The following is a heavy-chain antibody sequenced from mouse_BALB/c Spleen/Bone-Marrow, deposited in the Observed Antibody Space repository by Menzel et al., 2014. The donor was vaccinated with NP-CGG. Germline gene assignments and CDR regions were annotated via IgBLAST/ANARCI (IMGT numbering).Heavy chain of an antibody. Sequence: EVMLVESGGRLVQPKGSLKLSCAASGFTFNTYAMNWVRQAPGKGLEWVARIRSKSNNFPTYYADSVKDRLTISRDDSQSMLYLQMNNLKTEDTAMYYCVTSTYFDVWGAGTTVTVSS. CDR1: GFTFNTYA. J-gene: IGHJ1*01. D-gene: IGHD6-1*01. CDR3: VTSTYFDV. CDR2: IRSKSNNFPT. V-gene: IGHV10-1*02.